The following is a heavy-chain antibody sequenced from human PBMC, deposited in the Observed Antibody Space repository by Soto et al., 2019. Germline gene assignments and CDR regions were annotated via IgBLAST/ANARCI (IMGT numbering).Heavy chain of an antibody. J-gene: IGHJ4*02. D-gene: IGHD5-18*01. V-gene: IGHV1-18*01. CDR3: ARERGGYSYGDC. CDR2: VNIYNDKT. CDR1: GYTFISHG. Sequence: QVQLVQSGPEVKKPGASVKVSCQASGYTFISHGINWVRQAPGQGLEWMGWVNIYNDKTNYAQKFQGRVTMTTDTSTSTAYLELKSLRSDDTAVYYCARERGGYSYGDCWGQGTLVTVSS.